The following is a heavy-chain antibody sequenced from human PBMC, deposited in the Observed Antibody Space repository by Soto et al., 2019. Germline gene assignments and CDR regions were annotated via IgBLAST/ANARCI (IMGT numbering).Heavy chain of an antibody. D-gene: IGHD3-10*01. CDR1: GGPFTTYS. CDR2: VIPSIESP. CDR3: ARGGEDWANLGFGDS. Sequence: QVQLVQSGAEVKKPGSSVQVSCKASGGPFTTYSFIWLRQAPGQGLEWLGSVIPSIESPNYAKKFQDRVTISEDESTRTAFLELSRLRSDDTAVYFCARGGEDWANLGFGDSWGQGTLVTVSS. V-gene: IGHV1-69*18. J-gene: IGHJ4*02.